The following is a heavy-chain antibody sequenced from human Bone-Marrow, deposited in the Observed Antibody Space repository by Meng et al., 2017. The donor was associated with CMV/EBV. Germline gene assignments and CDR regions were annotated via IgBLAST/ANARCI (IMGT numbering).Heavy chain of an antibody. CDR2: INHSGST. D-gene: IGHD2-2*02. CDR1: GGSFSGYY. CDR3: ARRRGYCSSTSCYNYHGMDV. J-gene: IGHJ6*02. Sequence: GSLRLSCVVYGGSFSGYYWSWIRQPPGKGREWIGEINHSGSTNYNPSLKSRVTISVDTSKNQFTLKLSSVTAADTAVYYCARRRGYCSSTSCYNYHGMDVWGQGTTVTVSS. V-gene: IGHV4-34*01.